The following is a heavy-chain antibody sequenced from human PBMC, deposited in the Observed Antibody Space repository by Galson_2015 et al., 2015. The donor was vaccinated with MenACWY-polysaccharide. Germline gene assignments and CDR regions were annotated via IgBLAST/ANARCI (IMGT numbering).Heavy chain of an antibody. D-gene: IGHD5-24*01. V-gene: IGHV3-53*05. Sequence: SGGSTYYAASVKGPFTISRDNSNNKVDLQMNSLKTEDTVVYYCARDLSVGMTTRVALHGMDDWGQGTPVTVSS. CDR2: SGGST. CDR3: ARDLSVGMTTRVALHGMDD. J-gene: IGHJ6*02.